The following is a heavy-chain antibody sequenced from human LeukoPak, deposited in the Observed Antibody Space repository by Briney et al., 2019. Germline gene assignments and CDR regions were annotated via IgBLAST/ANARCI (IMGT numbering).Heavy chain of an antibody. CDR1: SGSITNYY. CDR2: IYYSGST. Sequence: SSETLSLTCTVSSGSITNYYWSWIRQPPGKGLEWIGFIYYSGSTYYNPSLQSRVTISVDTSKNQFSLKLNSVTAADTAVYYCASFYCSGGSCYQYFSYYYMDVWGKGTTVTISS. J-gene: IGHJ6*03. CDR3: ASFYCSGGSCYQYFSYYYMDV. D-gene: IGHD2-15*01. V-gene: IGHV4-59*04.